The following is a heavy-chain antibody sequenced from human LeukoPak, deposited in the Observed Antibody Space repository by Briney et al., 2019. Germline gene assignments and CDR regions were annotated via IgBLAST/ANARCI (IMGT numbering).Heavy chain of an antibody. CDR1: GFTFSSYG. Sequence: SGGSLRLSCAASGFTFSSYGMHWVRQAPGKGLEWVSSISSSSSYIYYADSVKGRFTISRDNAKNSLYLQMNSLRAEDTAVYYCARGYGDFRVEGRYFHSWGQGTLVTVSS. CDR3: ARGYGDFRVEGRYFHS. V-gene: IGHV3-21*01. CDR2: ISSSSSYI. D-gene: IGHD4-17*01. J-gene: IGHJ4*02.